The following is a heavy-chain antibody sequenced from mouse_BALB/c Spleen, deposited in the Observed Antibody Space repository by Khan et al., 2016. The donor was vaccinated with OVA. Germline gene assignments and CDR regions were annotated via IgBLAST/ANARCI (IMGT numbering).Heavy chain of an antibody. CDR1: GISITSGNYR. V-gene: IGHV3-5*02. CDR2: IYYSGTV. D-gene: IGHD1-1*01. CDR3: ARDYGSLYWFFDV. Sequence: EVQLQESGPGLVKPSQTVSLTCTVTGISITSGNYRWSWIRQFPGNKLEWIGNIYYSGTVTYNPSLTNRTTITRDTSKNQFFLEMNSLTAEDTATYYCARDYGSLYWFFDVWGAGTTVTVSS. J-gene: IGHJ1*01.